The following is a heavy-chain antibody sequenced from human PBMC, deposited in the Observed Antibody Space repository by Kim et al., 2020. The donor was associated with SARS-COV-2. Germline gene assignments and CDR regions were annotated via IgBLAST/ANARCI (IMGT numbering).Heavy chain of an antibody. CDR1: GASISSGGYY. D-gene: IGHD5-12*01. CDR3: VRGRRDGYNYFDY. Sequence: SETLSLTCTVSGASISSGGYYWSWIRQHQGKGLEWIAYIDYSGSTDDNPSVKSRLIISLDKSKNQISLKLSSVTAADTAVYYCVRGRRDGYNYFDYWGQGNLVTVSS. J-gene: IGHJ4*02. V-gene: IGHV4-31*03. CDR2: IDYSGST.